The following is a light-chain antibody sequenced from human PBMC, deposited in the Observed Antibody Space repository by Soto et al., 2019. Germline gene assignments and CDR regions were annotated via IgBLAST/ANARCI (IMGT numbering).Light chain of an antibody. CDR3: QSYDSSLSGWV. J-gene: IGLJ3*02. Sequence: QPVPTQPPSVSGAPGQRVTISCTGSSSNIGARYDVHWYQQLPGTAPKLLIYGNTNRPSGVPDRFSGSKSGTSASLAITGLQAEDEADYYCQSYDSSLSGWVFGGGTKLTVL. CDR2: GNT. CDR1: SSNIGARYD. V-gene: IGLV1-40*01.